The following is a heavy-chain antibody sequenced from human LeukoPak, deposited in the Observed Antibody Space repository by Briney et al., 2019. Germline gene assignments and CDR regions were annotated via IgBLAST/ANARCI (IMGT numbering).Heavy chain of an antibody. CDR1: NSSIISYY. V-gene: IGHV4-59*01. D-gene: IGHD4-17*01. CDR3: ARTRVNAFDI. J-gene: IGHJ3*02. Sequence: SETLSLTCTVSNSSIISYYWSWIRQPPGKGLEWIGYIYYSGTTNYNPSLKSRVTMSVDTSKNQFSLKLSSVTAADTAVYYCARTRVNAFDILGQGTMVTVSS. CDR2: IYYSGTT.